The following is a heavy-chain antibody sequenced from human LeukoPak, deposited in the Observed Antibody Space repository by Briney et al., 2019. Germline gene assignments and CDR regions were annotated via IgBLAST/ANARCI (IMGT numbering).Heavy chain of an antibody. CDR1: GFRFGGFW. J-gene: IGHJ3*02. V-gene: IGHV3-7*01. D-gene: IGHD3-16*01. Sequence: PGGSLRLSCEASGFRFGGFWMNWVCQAPGKGPERVANINQDGSEKLYVDSVKGRFTISRDNAKNSLYLQMNSLGVEDTAVYYCTRDVREAYDIWGHGTMVTVSS. CDR3: TRDVREAYDI. CDR2: INQDGSEK.